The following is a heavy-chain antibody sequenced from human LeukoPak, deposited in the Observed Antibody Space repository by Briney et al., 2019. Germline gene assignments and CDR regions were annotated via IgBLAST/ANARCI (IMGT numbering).Heavy chain of an antibody. D-gene: IGHD3-10*01. J-gene: IGHJ5*02. Sequence: ASVKVSCKASGYTFTSYGISWVRQAPGQGGEWMGWISAYNGNTNYAQKCQGRVTITADESTSTAYMELSSLRSEDTAVYYCARSGYYGSGSPYNWFDPWGQGTLVTVSS. V-gene: IGHV1-18*01. CDR1: GYTFTSYG. CDR2: ISAYNGNT. CDR3: ARSGYYGSGSPYNWFDP.